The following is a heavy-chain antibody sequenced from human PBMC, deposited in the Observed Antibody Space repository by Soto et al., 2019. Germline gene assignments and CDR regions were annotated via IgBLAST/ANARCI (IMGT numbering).Heavy chain of an antibody. D-gene: IGHD1-26*01. CDR3: ARGYTFPFDP. Sequence: ASVKVSCKASGYTFTRYGISWVRQAPGQGLEWMGWINAGNGNTKYSQKFQGRVTITRDTSASTAYMELSSLRSEDTAVYYCARGYTFPFDPWGQGTLVTVSS. CDR2: INAGNGNT. J-gene: IGHJ5*02. V-gene: IGHV1-3*01. CDR1: GYTFTRYG.